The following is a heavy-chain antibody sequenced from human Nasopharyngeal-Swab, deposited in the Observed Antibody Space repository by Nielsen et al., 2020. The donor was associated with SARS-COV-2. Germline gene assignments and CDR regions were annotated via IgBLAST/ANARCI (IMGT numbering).Heavy chain of an antibody. V-gene: IGHV3-13*05. Sequence: GESLKISCAASGFTFSSYDMHWVRQATGKGLEWVSAIGTAGDPYYPGSVKGRFTISRENAKNSLYLQMNSLRAGDTAVYYCARTRSPYGDYVDFDYWGQGTLVTVSS. CDR2: IGTAGDP. CDR1: GFTFSSYD. D-gene: IGHD4-17*01. CDR3: ARTRSPYGDYVDFDY. J-gene: IGHJ4*02.